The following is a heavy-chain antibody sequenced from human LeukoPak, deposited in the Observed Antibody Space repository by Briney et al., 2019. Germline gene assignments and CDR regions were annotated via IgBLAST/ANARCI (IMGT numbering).Heavy chain of an antibody. CDR1: GGSVSASHW. Sequence: PSETLSLTCAVSGGSVSASHWWGWVRQPPGKGLERIGEISHTGSTTYYNPSLKGRVAVSLDKSKNQFSLKFTSVTAADTAIYYCARQGDYSSDFWGQGTLVIVSS. CDR2: ISHTGSTT. CDR3: ARQGDYSSDF. D-gene: IGHD6-25*01. J-gene: IGHJ4*02. V-gene: IGHV4-4*02.